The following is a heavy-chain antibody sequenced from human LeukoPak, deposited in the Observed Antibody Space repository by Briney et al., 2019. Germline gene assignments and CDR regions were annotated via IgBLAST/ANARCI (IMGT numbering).Heavy chain of an antibody. D-gene: IGHD3-10*01. V-gene: IGHV4-59*08. CDR2: IYYSGST. J-gene: IGHJ5*02. CDR3: ARGTITMVRGVISNWFDP. Sequence: PSETLSLTCTVSGGSISSYYWSWIRQPPGKGLEGIGYIYYSGSTNYNPSLKSRVTISVDTSKNQFSLKLSSVTAADTAVYYCARGTITMVRGVISNWFDPWGQGTLVTVSS. CDR1: GGSISSYY.